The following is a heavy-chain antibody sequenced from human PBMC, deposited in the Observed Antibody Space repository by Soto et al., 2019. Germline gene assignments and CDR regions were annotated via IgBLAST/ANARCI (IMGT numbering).Heavy chain of an antibody. Sequence: GGSLRLSCAASGFTFSSYGMHWVRQAPGKGLEWVAVIWYDGSNKYYADSVKGRFTISRDNSKNTLYLQMNSLRAEDTAVYYCARDPQGIWFGDDDYWGQGTLVTVSS. J-gene: IGHJ4*02. CDR1: GFTFSSYG. CDR2: IWYDGSNK. CDR3: ARDPQGIWFGDDDY. D-gene: IGHD3-10*01. V-gene: IGHV3-33*01.